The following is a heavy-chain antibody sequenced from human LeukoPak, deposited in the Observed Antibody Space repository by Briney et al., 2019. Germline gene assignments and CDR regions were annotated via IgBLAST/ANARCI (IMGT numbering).Heavy chain of an antibody. CDR1: GYSFNIYW. J-gene: IGHJ2*01. CDR2: IYPGDSDT. V-gene: IGHV5-51*01. D-gene: IGHD3-9*01. CDR3: ARRAFDYWYFDL. Sequence: GESLKISCKDSGYSFNIYWIAWVRQMPGKGLEGMGIIYPGDSDTRYSPSFQGQVTISADKSISTAYLQWSSLKASDTAMYYCARRAFDYWYFDLWGRGTLVTVSS.